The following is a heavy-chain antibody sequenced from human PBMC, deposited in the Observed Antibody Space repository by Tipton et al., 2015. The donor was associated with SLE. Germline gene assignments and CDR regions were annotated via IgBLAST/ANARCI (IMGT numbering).Heavy chain of an antibody. J-gene: IGHJ4*02. CDR3: ARGLTIFGVVIPFDY. D-gene: IGHD3-3*01. Sequence: QLVQSGAEVKKPRASVKVSCKASGYTFTSYGISWVRQAPGQGLEWMGWISAYNGNTNYAQKLQGRGTMTTDTSTSTAYMELRSLRSDDTAVYYCARGLTIFGVVIPFDYWGQGTLVTVSS. CDR1: GYTFTSYG. CDR2: ISAYNGNT. V-gene: IGHV1-18*01.